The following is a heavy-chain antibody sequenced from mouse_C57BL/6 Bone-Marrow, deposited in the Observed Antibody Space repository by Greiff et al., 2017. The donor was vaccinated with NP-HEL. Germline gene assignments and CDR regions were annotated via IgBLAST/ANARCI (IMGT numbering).Heavy chain of an antibody. V-gene: IGHV1-76*01. CDR3: ARGGGNPFDY. D-gene: IGHD2-1*01. CDR2: IYPGSGNT. Sequence: VKLMESGAELVRPGASVKLSCKASGYTFTDYYINWVKQRPGQGLEWIARIYPGSGNTYYNEKFKGKATLTAEKSSSTAYMQLSSLTSEDSAVYFCARGGGNPFDYWGQGTTLTVSS. J-gene: IGHJ2*01. CDR1: GYTFTDYY.